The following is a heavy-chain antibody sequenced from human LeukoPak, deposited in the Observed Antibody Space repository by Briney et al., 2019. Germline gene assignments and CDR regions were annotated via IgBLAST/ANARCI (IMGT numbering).Heavy chain of an antibody. D-gene: IGHD3-10*01. Sequence: PGGSLRLSCAASGFTFSSYSMNWVRQAPGKGLEWVSSISSSSSYIYYADSVKGRFTITRDNAKNSLYLQMNSLRAEDTAVYYCARDLIGDSYSPRLAFDIWGQGTMVTVSS. V-gene: IGHV3-21*01. CDR2: ISSSSSYI. CDR1: GFTFSSYS. J-gene: IGHJ3*02. CDR3: ARDLIGDSYSPRLAFDI.